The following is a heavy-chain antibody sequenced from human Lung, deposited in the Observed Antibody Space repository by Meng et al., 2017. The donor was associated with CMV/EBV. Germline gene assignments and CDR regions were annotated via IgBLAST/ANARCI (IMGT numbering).Heavy chain of an antibody. V-gene: IGHV1-69*10. D-gene: IGHD5-18*01. CDR2: IIPIVGLT. Sequence: QVQLVRSGTEVKTPGSSVKVSCKASGGTFSNYGISWLRQAPGQGLEWMGGIIPIVGLTNYAQKFQGRVTITADKSTTTAYLELSSLRSADTAVYYCARDVDTTLVGSGWFDPWGQGTLVTVSS. CDR1: GGTFSNYG. CDR3: ARDVDTTLVGSGWFDP. J-gene: IGHJ5*02.